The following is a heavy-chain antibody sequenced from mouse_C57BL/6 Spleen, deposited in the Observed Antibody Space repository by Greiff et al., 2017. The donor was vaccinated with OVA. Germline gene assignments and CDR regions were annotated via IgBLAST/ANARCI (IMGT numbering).Heavy chain of an antibody. V-gene: IGHV1-9*01. J-gene: IGHJ4*01. CDR2: ILPGSGST. D-gene: IGHD2-1*01. Sequence: VQLQESGAELVKPGDSVKLSCKATGYTFTGYWIEWVKQRPGHGLEWIGEILPGSGSTNYTEKFKGKATLTAETSSNPAYMQLSSLTTEDSAIYYCARHYYDAMYYWGQGTSVTVSS. CDR1: GYTFTGYW. CDR3: ARHYYDAMYY.